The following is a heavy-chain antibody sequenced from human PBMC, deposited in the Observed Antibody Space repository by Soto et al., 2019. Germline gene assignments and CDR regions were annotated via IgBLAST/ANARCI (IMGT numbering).Heavy chain of an antibody. Sequence: QVQLQQWGAGLLKPSETLSLTCAVYGGSFSGYYWSWIRQTPGKGLEWIGEINHSGSTNYNPSLKSRVTISVDTSKNQFSLKLSSVTAADTAVYYCARGSLVPYVTSIAAPIDYWGQGTLVTVSS. V-gene: IGHV4-34*01. J-gene: IGHJ4*02. D-gene: IGHD6-6*01. CDR2: INHSGST. CDR3: ARGSLVPYVTSIAAPIDY. CDR1: GGSFSGYY.